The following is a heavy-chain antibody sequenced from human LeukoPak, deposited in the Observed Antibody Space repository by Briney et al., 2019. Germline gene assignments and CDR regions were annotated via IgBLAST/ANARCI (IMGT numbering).Heavy chain of an antibody. J-gene: IGHJ3*02. V-gene: IGHV3-30*04. CDR1: GFTFGDYA. D-gene: IGHD1-26*01. Sequence: GGSLRLSCTASGFTFGDYAMSWVRRAPGKGLEWVAVISYDGSNKYYADSVKGRFTISRDNSKNTLYLQMNSLRAEDTAVYYCAKERATGGAFDIWGQGTMVTVSS. CDR2: ISYDGSNK. CDR3: AKERATGGAFDI.